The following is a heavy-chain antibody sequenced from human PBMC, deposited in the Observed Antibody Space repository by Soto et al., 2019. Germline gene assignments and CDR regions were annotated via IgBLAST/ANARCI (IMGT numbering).Heavy chain of an antibody. J-gene: IGHJ4*02. CDR1: GYTSTRYY. CDR3: ARDSGGGYYYDSSGYYPLRY. Sequence: AXVKVSCKSSGYTSTRYYMQCVRQAPGQGREWMGWINPNSGGTNYEQKFQGWVTMNRDTSISTAYMELSRLRSDDTAVYYCARDSGGGYYYDSSGYYPLRYWGQGTLVTVSS. D-gene: IGHD3-22*01. CDR2: INPNSGGT. V-gene: IGHV1-2*04.